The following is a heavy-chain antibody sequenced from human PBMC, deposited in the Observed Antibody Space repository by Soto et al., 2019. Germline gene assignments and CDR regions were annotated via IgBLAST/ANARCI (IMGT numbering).Heavy chain of an antibody. V-gene: IGHV3-7*01. CDR2: IKQDGSEK. Sequence: PGGSLRLSCAASGFTFSSYWMSWVRQAPGKGLEWVANIKQDGSEKYYVDSVKGRFTISRDNAKNSLYLQMNSLRAEDTAVYYCARDYGDYVAYYYYMDVWGKGTTVTVSS. J-gene: IGHJ6*03. D-gene: IGHD4-17*01. CDR1: GFTFSSYW. CDR3: ARDYGDYVAYYYYMDV.